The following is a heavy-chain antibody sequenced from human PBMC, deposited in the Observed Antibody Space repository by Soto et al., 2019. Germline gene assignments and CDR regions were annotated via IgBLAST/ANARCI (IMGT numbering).Heavy chain of an antibody. CDR3: AKKSERDYYDSSGYGMDV. CDR2: ISYDGSNK. CDR1: GFTFSSYG. Sequence: GGSLRLSCAASGFTFSSYGMHWVRQAPGKGLEWVAVISYDGSNKYYADSVKGRFTISRDNSKNTLYLQMNSLRAGDTAVYYFAKKSERDYYDSSGYGMDVWGQGTTVTVSS. V-gene: IGHV3-30*18. D-gene: IGHD3-22*01. J-gene: IGHJ6*02.